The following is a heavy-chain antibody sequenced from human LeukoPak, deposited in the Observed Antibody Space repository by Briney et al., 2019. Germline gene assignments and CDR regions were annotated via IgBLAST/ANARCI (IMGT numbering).Heavy chain of an antibody. V-gene: IGHV3-43D*03. Sequence: GGSLRLSCAASGFTFSSYSMNWVRQAPGKGLEWVSLISWDGGSTYYADSVKGRFTISRDNSKNSLYLQMNSLRAEDTALYYCAKSKVGYYYMDVWGKGTTVTVSS. CDR3: AKSKVGYYYMDV. CDR2: ISWDGGST. J-gene: IGHJ6*03. CDR1: GFTFSSYS. D-gene: IGHD1-26*01.